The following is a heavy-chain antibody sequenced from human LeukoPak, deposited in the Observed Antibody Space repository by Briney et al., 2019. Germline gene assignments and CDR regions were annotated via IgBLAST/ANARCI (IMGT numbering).Heavy chain of an antibody. CDR1: GFTFDDYG. CDR2: INWNGGRI. D-gene: IGHD3-10*01. Sequence: PGGSLRLSCAASGFTFDDYGMSWVRQVPGKGLEWVSGINWNGGRIGYADSVKGRFTISRDNAKNSLYLQMNSLRAEDTALYYCAKGSGNGYGSGPFDYWGQGTLVTVSS. J-gene: IGHJ4*02. CDR3: AKGSGNGYGSGPFDY. V-gene: IGHV3-20*04.